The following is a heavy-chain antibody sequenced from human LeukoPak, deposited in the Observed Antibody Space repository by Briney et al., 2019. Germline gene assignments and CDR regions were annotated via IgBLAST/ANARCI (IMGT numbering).Heavy chain of an antibody. J-gene: IGHJ6*03. D-gene: IGHD6-13*01. CDR3: AKGMRGIAAAPDYYYYYYMDV. V-gene: IGHV3-21*04. CDR1: GFTFCTYT. Sequence: GGSLRLSCAASGFTFCTYTMNWVRLAPGKGLEWVSSISSSGRYIYYADSVKGRFTISRDNAKNSLYLQMDSLRAEDTAVYYCAKGMRGIAAAPDYYYYYYMDVWGKGTTVTISS. CDR2: ISSSGRYI.